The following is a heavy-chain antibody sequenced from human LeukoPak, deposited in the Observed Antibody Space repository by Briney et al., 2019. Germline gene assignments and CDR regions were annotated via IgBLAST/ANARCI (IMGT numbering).Heavy chain of an antibody. J-gene: IGHJ4*02. CDR2: INHSGST. V-gene: IGHV4-34*01. CDR1: GGSFSGYY. D-gene: IGHD4-17*01. Sequence: SETLSLTCAVYGGSFSGYYWSWLRQPPGKGLEWIGEINHSGSTNYNPSLKSRVTISVDTSKNQFSLKLSSVTAADTAVYYCARVRYGDYIDYWGQGTLVTVSS. CDR3: ARVRYGDYIDY.